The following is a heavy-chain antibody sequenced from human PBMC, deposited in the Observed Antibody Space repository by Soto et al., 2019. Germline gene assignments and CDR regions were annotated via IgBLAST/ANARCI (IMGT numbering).Heavy chain of an antibody. Sequence: QLQLQESGPGLVKPSEILSLTCTVSGASVSSSTYSWGWIRQSPGQGLEWIGTIYSSENTYYNPSLLSRVPISVDTSKNEFSLKLSSVTAADTAVYYCARLNGYCISTNCHGYYGMDVWGQGTTVTVSS. CDR2: IYSSENT. V-gene: IGHV4-39*01. J-gene: IGHJ6*02. CDR1: GASVSSSTYS. CDR3: ARLNGYCISTNCHGYYGMDV. D-gene: IGHD2-2*03.